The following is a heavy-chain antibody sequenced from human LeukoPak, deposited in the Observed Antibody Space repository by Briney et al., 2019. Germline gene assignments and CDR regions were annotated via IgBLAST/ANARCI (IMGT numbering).Heavy chain of an antibody. D-gene: IGHD1/OR15-1a*01. CDR3: ARGGTVTVAHNWFDP. CDR1: GYSFTNYW. Sequence: GESLQISCKGSGYSFTNYWIDWVRQMPEKGLEWMGIIYPGDSDTRYSPSFQGQVTISADKSITTAYLQWSSLKASDTAMYYCARGGTVTVAHNWFDPWGQGTLVTVSS. J-gene: IGHJ5*02. CDR2: IYPGDSDT. V-gene: IGHV5-51*01.